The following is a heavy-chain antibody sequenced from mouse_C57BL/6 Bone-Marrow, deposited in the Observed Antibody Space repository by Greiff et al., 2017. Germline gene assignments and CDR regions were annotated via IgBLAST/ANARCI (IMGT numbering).Heavy chain of an antibody. CDR2: IDPSDSYT. CDR1: GYTFTSYW. J-gene: IGHJ3*01. Sequence: VKLQQPGAELVKPGASVKLSCKASGYTFTSYWMQWVKQRPGQGLEWIGEIDPSDSYTNYNQKFKGKATLTVDTSSSTAYMQLSSLTSEDSAVYYCARDGYYPSWFAYWGQGTLVTVSA. CDR3: ARDGYYPSWFAY. V-gene: IGHV1-50*01. D-gene: IGHD2-3*01.